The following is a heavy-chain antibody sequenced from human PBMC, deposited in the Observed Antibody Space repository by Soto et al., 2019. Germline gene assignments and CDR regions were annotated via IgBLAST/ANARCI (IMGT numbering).Heavy chain of an antibody. CDR1: GFTFDDYA. Sequence: EVQLVESGGGLVQPGRSLRLSCAASGFTFDDYAMHWVRQAPGKGLEWVSGISGSGGSTYYADSVKGRFTISRDNSKNTLYLQMNSLRAEDTAVYYCAKTIAARPPSPYYFDYWGQGTLVTVSS. D-gene: IGHD6-6*01. CDR3: AKTIAARPPSPYYFDY. J-gene: IGHJ4*02. V-gene: IGHV3-23*04. CDR2: ISGSGGST.